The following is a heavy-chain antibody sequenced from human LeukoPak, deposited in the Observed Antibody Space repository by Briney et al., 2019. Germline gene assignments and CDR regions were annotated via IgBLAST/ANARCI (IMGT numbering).Heavy chain of an antibody. CDR3: ARSGRRNDY. D-gene: IGHD1-14*01. Sequence: TGGSLRLSCAASGFTFSSYSMNWVRQAPGKGLEWVSSISSSSSYIYYADSVKGRLTISRDNAKNSLYLQMNSLRAEDTAVYYCARSGRRNDYWGQGTLVTVSP. J-gene: IGHJ4*02. CDR1: GFTFSSYS. CDR2: ISSSSSYI. V-gene: IGHV3-21*01.